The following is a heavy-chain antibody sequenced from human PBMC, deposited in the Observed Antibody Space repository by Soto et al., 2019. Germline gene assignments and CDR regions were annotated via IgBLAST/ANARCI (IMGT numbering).Heavy chain of an antibody. CDR1: GDTFTSYD. CDR3: ARLKVGNYSNTKSNYYYYMDV. J-gene: IGHJ6*03. CDR2: MNPNSGNT. D-gene: IGHD4-4*01. Sequence: ASVKVSCKASGDTFTSYDINWVRQATGQGLEWMGWMNPNSGNTGYAQKFQGRVTMTRNTSISTAYMELSSLRSEDTAVYYCARLKVGNYSNTKSNYYYYMDVWGKGTTVTVSS. V-gene: IGHV1-8*01.